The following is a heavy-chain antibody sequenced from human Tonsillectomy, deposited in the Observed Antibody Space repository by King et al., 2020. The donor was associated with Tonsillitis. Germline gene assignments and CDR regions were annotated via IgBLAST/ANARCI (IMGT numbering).Heavy chain of an antibody. CDR3: AKDHSYGALPALDV. V-gene: IGHV3-23*04. Sequence: VQLVESGGGLVQPGGSLRLSCAASEFTFSSYAMTWVRQAPGKGLEWVSAISGGGDRTYYADSVKGRFTNSRDNSKNTLSLLMNSLRAEDTDVYYCAKDHSYGALPALDVWGQGTTVTVYS. CDR1: EFTFSSYA. D-gene: IGHD5-18*01. CDR2: ISGGGDRT. J-gene: IGHJ6*02.